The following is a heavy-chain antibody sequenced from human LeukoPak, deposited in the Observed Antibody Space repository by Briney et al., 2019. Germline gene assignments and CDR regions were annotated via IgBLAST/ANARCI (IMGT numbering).Heavy chain of an antibody. CDR2: IYYSGST. J-gene: IGHJ4*02. Sequence: SSETLSLTCTVSGGSVSSGSYYWSWIRQPPGKGLEWIGYIYYSGSTNYNPSLKSRVTISVDTSKNQFSLKLSSVTAADTAIYYCARRDSDGSDYYFFAYWGQGTLVTVSS. CDR1: GGSVSSGSYY. CDR3: ARRDSDGSDYYFFAY. V-gene: IGHV4-61*01. D-gene: IGHD3-22*01.